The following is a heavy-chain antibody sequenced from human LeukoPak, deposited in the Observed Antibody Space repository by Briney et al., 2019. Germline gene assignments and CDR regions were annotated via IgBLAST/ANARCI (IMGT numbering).Heavy chain of an antibody. J-gene: IGHJ4*02. CDR2: IYYSGST. V-gene: IGHV4-31*03. D-gene: IGHD6-13*01. CDR1: GGSISSGGYY. CDR3: ARHDPIELIAAAGTSFDY. Sequence: SQTLSLTCTVSGGSISSGGYYWSWIRQHPGKGLEWIGYIYYSGSTNYNPSLKSRVTISVDTSKNQFSLKLSSVTVADTAVYYCARHDPIELIAAAGTSFDYWGQGTLVTVSS.